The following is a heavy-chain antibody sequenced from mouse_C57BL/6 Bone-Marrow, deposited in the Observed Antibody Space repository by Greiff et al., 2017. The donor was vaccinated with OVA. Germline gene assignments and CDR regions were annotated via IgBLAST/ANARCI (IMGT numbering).Heavy chain of an antibody. CDR2: ISSGGDYI. CDR1: GFTFSSYA. J-gene: IGHJ3*01. CDR3: TRDYGWFAY. Sequence: DVHLVESGEGLVKPGGSLKLSCAASGFTFSSYAMSWVRQTPEKRLEWVAYISSGGDYIYYADTVKGRFTISRDNARNTLYLQMSSLKSEDTAMYYCTRDYGWFAYWGQGTLVTVSA. D-gene: IGHD2-4*01. V-gene: IGHV5-9-1*02.